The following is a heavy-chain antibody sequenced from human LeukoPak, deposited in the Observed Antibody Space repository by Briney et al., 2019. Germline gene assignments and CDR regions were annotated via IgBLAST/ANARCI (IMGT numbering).Heavy chain of an antibody. CDR1: GFTFSSYA. V-gene: IGHV3-23*01. D-gene: IGHD3-10*01. Sequence: GGSPRLSCAASGFTFSSYATSWGRQAPGKGREWVSAISGSGGSTYYADSVKGRFTISRDNSKNTLYLQMNSLRAEDTAVYYCAKVTSLWFGEFPFDYWGQGTLVTVSS. CDR2: ISGSGGST. CDR3: AKVTSLWFGEFPFDY. J-gene: IGHJ4*02.